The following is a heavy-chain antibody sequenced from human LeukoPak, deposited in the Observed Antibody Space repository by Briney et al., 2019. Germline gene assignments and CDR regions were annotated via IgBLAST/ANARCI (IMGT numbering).Heavy chain of an antibody. V-gene: IGHV1-18*01. D-gene: IGHD3-22*01. CDR3: AGDRTYYYDSSGLNWFDP. CDR2: ISAYNGNT. J-gene: IGHJ5*02. CDR1: GYTFTSYG. Sequence: ASVKISCQASGYTFTSYGISWVRQAPGQGLEWMGWISAYNGNTNYAQKLQGRVTMTTDTSTSTAYMELRSLRSDDTAVYYCAGDRTYYYDSSGLNWFDPWGQGTLVTVSS.